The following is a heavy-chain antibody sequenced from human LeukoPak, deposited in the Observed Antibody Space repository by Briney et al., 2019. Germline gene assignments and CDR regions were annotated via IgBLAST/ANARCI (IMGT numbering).Heavy chain of an antibody. CDR2: IYYSGST. D-gene: IGHD3-22*01. V-gene: IGHV4-59*06. J-gene: IGHJ4*02. CDR1: GGSISSYY. Sequence: SETLSLTCTVSGGSISSYYWSWIRQPPGKGLEWIGYIYYSGSTYYNPSLKSRVTISVDTSKNQFSLKLSSVTAADTAVYYCARDRPALDYYDSSGPLDYWGQGTLVTVSS. CDR3: ARDRPALDYYDSSGPLDY.